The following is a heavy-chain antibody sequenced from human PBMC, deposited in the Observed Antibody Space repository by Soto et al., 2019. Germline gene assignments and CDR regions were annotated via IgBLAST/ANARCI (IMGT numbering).Heavy chain of an antibody. CDR2: ISYDGSNK. D-gene: IGHD4-17*01. V-gene: IGHV3-30*03. J-gene: IGHJ3*02. CDR1: GFTFSSYG. CDR3: AYLDYGGTSDAFDI. Sequence: GGSLRLSCAASGFTFSSYGMHWVRQAPGKGLEWVAVISYDGSNKYYADSVKGRFTISRDNSKNTLYLQMNSLRAEDTAVYYCAYLDYGGTSDAFDIWGQGTMVTVSS.